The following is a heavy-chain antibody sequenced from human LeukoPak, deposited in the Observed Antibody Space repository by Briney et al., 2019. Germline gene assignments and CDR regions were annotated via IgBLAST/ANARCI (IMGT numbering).Heavy chain of an antibody. CDR1: GYSFPIYW. J-gene: IGHJ4*02. D-gene: IGHD1-14*01. CDR3: ARHGPLTGTAY. V-gene: IGHV5-51*01. Sequence: GESLKISCKGSGYSFPIYWIAWVRQMPGKGLEWMGTIYPGDSDTRYSPSFQGQVTISADKSISTAYLQWSSLKASDTAMYYCARHGPLTGTAYWGQGTLVTVSS. CDR2: IYPGDSDT.